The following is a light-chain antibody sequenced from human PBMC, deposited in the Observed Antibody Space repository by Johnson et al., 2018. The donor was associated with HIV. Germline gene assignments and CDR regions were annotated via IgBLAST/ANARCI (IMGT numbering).Light chain of an antibody. J-gene: IGLJ1*01. V-gene: IGLV1-51*02. CDR2: ENH. CDR1: SSNIGNNY. Sequence: QSVLTQPPSLSAAPGQRVTISCSGSSSNIGNNYVSWYQQLPGTAPRLLVYENHRRPSGIPDRFSGSKSGTSATLDITGLQTGDEADYYCGTWDTSLSASYVFGTATKVTVL. CDR3: GTWDTSLSASYV.